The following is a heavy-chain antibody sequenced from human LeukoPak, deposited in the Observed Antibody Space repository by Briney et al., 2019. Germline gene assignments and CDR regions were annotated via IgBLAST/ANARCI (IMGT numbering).Heavy chain of an antibody. CDR3: ASQRATAMGYFDY. CDR2: IYHSGAT. Sequence: SETLSLTCTVSGGSISSGTYYWCWIRQHPGKGLEWIGYIYHSGATYYNPSLKSRVTISADMSKNQFSLNLSSMTAADTAVYYCASQRATAMGYFDYWGQGILVTVSS. CDR1: GGSISSGTYY. V-gene: IGHV4-31*03. J-gene: IGHJ4*02. D-gene: IGHD5-18*01.